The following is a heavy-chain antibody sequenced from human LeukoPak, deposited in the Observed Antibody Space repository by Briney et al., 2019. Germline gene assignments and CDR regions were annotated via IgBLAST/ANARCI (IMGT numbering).Heavy chain of an antibody. D-gene: IGHD2-8*01. CDR2: ISGSGGST. CDR1: GFTFSTYA. V-gene: IGHV3-23*01. Sequence: GGSLRLSCAASGFTFSTYAMSWVRQAPGKGLEWVSAISGSGGSTYYADSVKGRLTISRDNSRNTLYLQMNSLRADDTAVYYCAKEGHKHGIPYFDCWGQGALVTVSS. J-gene: IGHJ4*02. CDR3: AKEGHKHGIPYFDC.